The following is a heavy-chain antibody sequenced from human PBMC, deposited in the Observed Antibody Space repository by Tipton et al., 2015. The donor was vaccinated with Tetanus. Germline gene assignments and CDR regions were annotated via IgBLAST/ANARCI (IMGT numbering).Heavy chain of an antibody. CDR3: AFLPKHWLVPSFDP. CDR1: GASFSDYY. J-gene: IGHJ5*02. Sequence: TLSLTCAVYGASFSDYYWSWIRQAPGKGLEWIGEINHSGNTNHNPSLKSRATISVDTSKNHFSLNLSSVTAADTAVYYCAFLPKHWLVPSFDPWGQGTLVTVSS. D-gene: IGHD6-19*01. V-gene: IGHV4-34*04. CDR2: INHSGNT.